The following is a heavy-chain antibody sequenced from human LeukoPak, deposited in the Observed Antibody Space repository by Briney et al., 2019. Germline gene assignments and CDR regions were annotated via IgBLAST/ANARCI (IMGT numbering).Heavy chain of an antibody. Sequence: GGSLRLSCAASGFTFSSYAMHWVRQVPGKGLEWVAVISYDGSNKYYADSVKGRFTISRDNSKNTLYLQMNSLRAEDTAVYYCARDSGFSGTQRGEYWGQGTLVTVSS. J-gene: IGHJ4*02. CDR1: GFTFSSYA. D-gene: IGHD3/OR15-3a*01. CDR3: ARDSGFSGTQRGEY. V-gene: IGHV3-30*04. CDR2: ISYDGSNK.